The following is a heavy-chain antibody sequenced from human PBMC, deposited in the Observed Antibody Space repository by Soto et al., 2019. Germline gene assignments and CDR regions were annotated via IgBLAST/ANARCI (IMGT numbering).Heavy chain of an antibody. Sequence: QVQLVESGGGLVKPGGSLRLSCAASGFTFSDYYMSWIRQAPGKGLEWVSYISSSGSTIYYADSVKGRFTISRDNAKNSLYLQMNSLRAEDTAVYYCARALYYDILTGYYPYYYYMDVWGKGTTVTVSS. CDR1: GFTFSDYY. CDR2: ISSSGSTI. J-gene: IGHJ6*03. V-gene: IGHV3-11*01. CDR3: ARALYYDILTGYYPYYYYMDV. D-gene: IGHD3-9*01.